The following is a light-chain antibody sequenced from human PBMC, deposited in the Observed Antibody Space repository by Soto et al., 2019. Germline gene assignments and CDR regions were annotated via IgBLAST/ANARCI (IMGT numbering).Light chain of an antibody. J-gene: IGKJ5*01. V-gene: IGKV1-39*01. Sequence: DIQMTQSPSAISASVCGRGIIRCRASQTISSHLNWYQQKPGKAPNLLVYAASSLQSGVPSRFTGSGSGTDFTLTISSLQPEDFATYVCQQSYTTPITFGQGTRLAIK. CDR2: AAS. CDR3: QQSYTTPIT. CDR1: QTISSH.